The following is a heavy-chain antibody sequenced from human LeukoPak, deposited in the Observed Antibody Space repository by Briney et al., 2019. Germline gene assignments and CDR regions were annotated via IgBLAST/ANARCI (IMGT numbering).Heavy chain of an antibody. CDR1: GFTFSSYS. D-gene: IGHD6-19*01. Sequence: GGSLRLSCAASGFTFSSYSMNWVRQAPGKGLEWVSSISSSSYIYYADSVKGRFTISRDNAKNSLYLQMNSLRAEDTAVYYCARDYSRERWLARSVYFDYWGQGTLVTVSS. CDR3: ARDYSRERWLARSVYFDY. V-gene: IGHV3-21*01. J-gene: IGHJ4*02. CDR2: ISSSSYI.